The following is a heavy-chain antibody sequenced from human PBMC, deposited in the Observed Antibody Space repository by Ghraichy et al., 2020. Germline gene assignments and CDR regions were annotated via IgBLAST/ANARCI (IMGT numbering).Heavy chain of an antibody. D-gene: IGHD3-10*01. CDR2: IYYRGNT. Sequence: SHTLSLTCSVSGGSISSSGYYWGWIRQPPGKGLEWIGNIYYRGNTYYNPSLKSRVTISADTSKNQFSLKLGSVTAADTAVYYCARDGYAFDIWGQGTMVTVSS. V-gene: IGHV4-39*02. CDR3: ARDGYAFDI. CDR1: GGSISSSGYY. J-gene: IGHJ3*02.